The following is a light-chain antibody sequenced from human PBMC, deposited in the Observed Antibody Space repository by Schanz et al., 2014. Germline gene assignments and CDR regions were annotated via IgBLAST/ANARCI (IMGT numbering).Light chain of an antibody. Sequence: EILMTQSPATLSLSPGERATLSCRASQSVSSSYLAWYQHKPGQTPRLLIYSASVRASGIPARFSAIGSGTEFTLTITSLQSEDFAVYYCQQYNNWPPWTFGPGTMVEFK. CDR1: QSVSSSY. CDR3: QQYNNWPPWT. V-gene: IGKV3-15*01. CDR2: SAS. J-gene: IGKJ1*01.